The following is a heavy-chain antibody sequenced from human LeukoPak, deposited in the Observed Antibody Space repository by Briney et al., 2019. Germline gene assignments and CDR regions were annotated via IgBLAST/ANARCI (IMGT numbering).Heavy chain of an antibody. CDR3: ATLGRWLQLLGYRL. D-gene: IGHD5-24*01. CDR1: GFTFSSYW. CDR2: ISYDGGKK. J-gene: IGHJ4*02. V-gene: IGHV3-30*03. Sequence: GGSLRLSCAASGFTFSSYWMSWVRQAPGKGLEWVAIISYDGGKKDYADSVKGRFTISRDNSKNTLYLQMNSLRAEDTAVYYCATLGRWLQLLGYRLWGQGTLVTVSS.